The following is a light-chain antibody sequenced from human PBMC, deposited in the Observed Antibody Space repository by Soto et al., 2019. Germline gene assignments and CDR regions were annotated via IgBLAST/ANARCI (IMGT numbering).Light chain of an antibody. CDR2: KVT. J-gene: IGLJ1*01. CDR3: SSYTSNSRV. CDR1: SDDVGGYNL. Sequence: QSVLSQPASVSGSPGQSITISCTGTSDDVGGYNLVSWYQQHPGQAPKVLIYKVTNRPPGVSSRFSGSKSGNTASLTISGLQAEDEANYFCSSYTSNSRVFGTGTKLTVL. V-gene: IGLV2-14*03.